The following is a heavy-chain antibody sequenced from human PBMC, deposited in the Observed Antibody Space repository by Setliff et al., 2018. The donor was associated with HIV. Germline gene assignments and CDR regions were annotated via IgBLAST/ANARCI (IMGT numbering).Heavy chain of an antibody. CDR1: GYTFTNYW. CDR2: IYPGDSDT. CDR3: ARQPTDTSGYNNWFDS. J-gene: IGHJ5*01. Sequence: GESLKISCRGSGYTFTNYWIGWVRQMPGRGPEWMGIIYPGDSDTRYSPSFEGQVTMSADKSINTAYLQWNSLKASDTAMYYCARQPTDTSGYNNWFDSWGQGTQVTVSS. D-gene: IGHD3-3*01. V-gene: IGHV5-51*01.